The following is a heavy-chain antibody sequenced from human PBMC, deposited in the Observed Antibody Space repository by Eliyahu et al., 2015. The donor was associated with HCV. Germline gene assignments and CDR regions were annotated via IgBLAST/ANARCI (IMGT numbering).Heavy chain of an antibody. Sequence: EVQLVESGGGLVKPGGSLRLSCAASGFIFSNAWMNWVRQAPGKGLGWVGRIKSKTDGGTTDYAAPVKGRFTISRDDSKNTLYLQMNSLKTEDTAVYYCTTDYGSGPDYFDYWGQGTLVTVSS. CDR3: TTDYGSGPDYFDY. V-gene: IGHV3-15*07. CDR1: GFIFSNAW. J-gene: IGHJ4*02. D-gene: IGHD3-10*01. CDR2: IKSKTDGGTT.